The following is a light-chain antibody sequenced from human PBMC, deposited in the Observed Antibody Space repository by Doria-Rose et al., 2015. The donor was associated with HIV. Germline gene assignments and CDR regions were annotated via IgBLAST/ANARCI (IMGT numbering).Light chain of an antibody. CDR2: WAS. CDR1: QSLLYTSKNY. V-gene: IGKV4-1*01. CDR3: QQYYDTPS. J-gene: IGKJ3*01. Sequence: VLTQPPESLGMSLGERATLNCKSNQSLLYTSKNYLAWYQQKPVQPPTLLVYWASTRQSGVPARFSGSGSGTDFTLTISSLEAEDVAVYYCQQYYDTPSFGPGTTVDIK.